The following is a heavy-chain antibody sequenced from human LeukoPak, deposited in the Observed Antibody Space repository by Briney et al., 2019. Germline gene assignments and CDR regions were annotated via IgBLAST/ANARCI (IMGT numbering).Heavy chain of an antibody. J-gene: IGHJ6*02. D-gene: IGHD3-10*01. V-gene: IGHV4-34*01. CDR2: INHSGST. CDR1: GGSFSGYY. CDR3: ASGYYGSGSRPALLYYYYGMDV. Sequence: SETLSLTCAVYGGSFSGYYWSWIRQPPGKGLEWIGEINHSGSTNYNPSLKSRATISVDTSKNQFSLKLSSVTAADTAVYYCASGYYGSGSRPALLYYYYGMDVWGQGTTVTVSS.